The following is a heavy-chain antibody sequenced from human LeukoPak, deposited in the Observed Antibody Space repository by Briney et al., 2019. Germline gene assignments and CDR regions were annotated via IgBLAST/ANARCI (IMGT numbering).Heavy chain of an antibody. J-gene: IGHJ3*02. CDR3: ARGDSSGYLGAFDI. D-gene: IGHD3-22*01. V-gene: IGHV4-59*01. CDR1: GGSFSGYY. Sequence: SETLSLTCAVYGGSFSGYYWSWIRQPPGKGLEWIGYIYYSGSTNYNPSLKSRVTISVDTSKNQFSLKLSSVTAADTAVYYCARGDSSGYLGAFDIWGQGTMVTVSS. CDR2: IYYSGST.